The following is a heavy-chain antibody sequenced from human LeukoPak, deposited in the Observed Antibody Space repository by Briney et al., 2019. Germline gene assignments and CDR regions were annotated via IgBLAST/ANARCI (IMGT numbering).Heavy chain of an antibody. V-gene: IGHV3-11*01. D-gene: IGHD3-9*01. CDR3: ARGGVLRYFDWISVPYYFDY. CDR1: VYTFSDYY. CDR2: ISSRGSTI. Sequence: PGGSLRLSCAASVYTFSDYYMSWIRQAPGKGLEWVSYISSRGSTIYYADSVKGRFTISMDNPKNSLYLQMNSLRAEETDVYYCARGGVLRYFDWISVPYYFDYWGQGTLVTVS. J-gene: IGHJ4*02.